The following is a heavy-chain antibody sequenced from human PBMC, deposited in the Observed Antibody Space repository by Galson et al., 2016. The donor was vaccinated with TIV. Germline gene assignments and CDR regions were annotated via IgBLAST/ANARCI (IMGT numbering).Heavy chain of an antibody. Sequence: SLRLSCAASGFTFSIYNMNWVRQPPGKGLEWISYISTTSSLIYHADSVRGRFTISRDNAKNSLYLQMNSLRADDTAVYYCAREGRDGYNPYFDYWGQGTLVTVSS. CDR1: GFTFSIYN. D-gene: IGHD5-24*01. V-gene: IGHV3-48*01. J-gene: IGHJ4*02. CDR2: ISTTSSLI. CDR3: AREGRDGYNPYFDY.